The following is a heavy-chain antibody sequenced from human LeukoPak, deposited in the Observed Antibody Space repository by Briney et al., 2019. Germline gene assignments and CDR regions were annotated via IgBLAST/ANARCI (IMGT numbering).Heavy chain of an antibody. CDR3: ARDSTGYSGYDSGGY. Sequence: GASVKVSCKASGYTFTSYYMHWVRQAHGQGLEWKGIINPSGGSTSYAQKFQGRVTMTRDTSTSTVYMELSSLRSEDTAVYYCARDSTGYSGYDSGGYWGQGTLVTVSS. CDR1: GYTFTSYY. D-gene: IGHD5-12*01. J-gene: IGHJ4*02. CDR2: INPSGGST. V-gene: IGHV1-46*01.